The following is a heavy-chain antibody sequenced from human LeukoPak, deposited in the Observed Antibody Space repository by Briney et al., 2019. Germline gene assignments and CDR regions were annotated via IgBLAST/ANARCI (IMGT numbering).Heavy chain of an antibody. D-gene: IGHD6-19*01. V-gene: IGHV1-18*01. J-gene: IGHJ4*02. CDR3: ARSYSSGWYYFDY. CDR2: ISAYNGNT. Sequence: ASVNVSCKSSGYTFTIYGISWVRRAPGQGLAWMGWISAYNGNTNYAQMLQGRVTMTADTSTSTAYMELRSLRSDDTAVYYCARSYSSGWYYFDYWGQGTLVTVSS. CDR1: GYTFTIYG.